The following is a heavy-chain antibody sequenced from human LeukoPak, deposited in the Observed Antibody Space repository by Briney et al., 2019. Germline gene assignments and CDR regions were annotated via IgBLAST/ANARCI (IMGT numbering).Heavy chain of an antibody. J-gene: IGHJ4*02. CDR1: GYTFTGYY. CDR2: INPSGGST. Sequence: ASVKVSCKASGYTFTGYYMHWVRQAPGRGLEWMGIINPSGGSTSYAQKFQGRVTMTRDTSTSTVYMELSSLRSEDTAVYYCARDHRYCGGDCYFDYWGQGTLVTVSS. V-gene: IGHV1-46*01. CDR3: ARDHRYCGGDCYFDY. D-gene: IGHD2-21*02.